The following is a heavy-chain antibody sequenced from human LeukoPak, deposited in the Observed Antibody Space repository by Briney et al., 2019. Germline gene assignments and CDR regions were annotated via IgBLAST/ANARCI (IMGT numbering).Heavy chain of an antibody. CDR1: GGSISSYY. D-gene: IGHD3-10*01. V-gene: IGHV4-4*07. CDR2: IYTSGST. Sequence: SETLSLTCTVSGGSISSYYWSWIRQPAGKGLEWIGRIYTSGSTNYNPSLKSRVTISVDTSKNQFSLKLSSVTAADTAVYYCARGRTYYYGSGSSGNWFDPWGQGTLVTVSS. CDR3: ARGRTYYYGSGSSGNWFDP. J-gene: IGHJ5*02.